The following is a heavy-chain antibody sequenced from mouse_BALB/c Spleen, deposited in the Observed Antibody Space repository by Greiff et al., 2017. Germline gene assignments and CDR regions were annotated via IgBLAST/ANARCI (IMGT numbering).Heavy chain of an antibody. CDR2: IYPGSGST. J-gene: IGHJ4*01. CDR1: GYTFTSYW. Sequence: LQHPGSELVRPGASVKLSCKASGYTFTSYWMHWVKQRPGQGLEWIGNIYPGSGSTNYDEKFKSKATLTVDTSSSTAYMQLSSLTSEDSAVYYCTRSNWDVDAMDYWGQGTSVTVSS. V-gene: IGHV1S22*01. D-gene: IGHD4-1*01. CDR3: TRSNWDVDAMDY.